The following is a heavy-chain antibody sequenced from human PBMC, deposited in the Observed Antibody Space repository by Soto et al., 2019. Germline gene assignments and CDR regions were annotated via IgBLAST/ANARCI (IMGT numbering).Heavy chain of an antibody. D-gene: IGHD2-15*01. J-gene: IGHJ4*02. V-gene: IGHV3-30*01. CDR3: ARDSWSFDY. CDR2: ISYDGSNK. Sequence: ESGGGVVQPGRSLRLSCVASGFTFSSYAMHWVRQAPGKGLEWVTVISYDGSNKYYADSVKGRFTVSRDNSKNTLYLQMNSLRAEDAAEYYCARDSWSFDYWGQGTLVTVSS. CDR1: GFTFSSYA.